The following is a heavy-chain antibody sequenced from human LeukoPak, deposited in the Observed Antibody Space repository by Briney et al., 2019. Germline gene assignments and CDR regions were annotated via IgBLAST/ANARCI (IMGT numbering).Heavy chain of an antibody. V-gene: IGHV4-34*01. D-gene: IGHD3-16*01. CDR1: GRSFSGYY. CDR2: INHSGST. J-gene: IGHJ4*02. CDR3: ARGVYYGGVPYHELDY. Sequence: SETLSLTCAVYGRSFSGYYWSWIRQPPGKGLEWIGEINHSGSTNYNPSLKSRVTISVDTSKNQFSLKLSSVTAADTAVYYCARGVYYGGVPYHELDYWGQGTLVTVSS.